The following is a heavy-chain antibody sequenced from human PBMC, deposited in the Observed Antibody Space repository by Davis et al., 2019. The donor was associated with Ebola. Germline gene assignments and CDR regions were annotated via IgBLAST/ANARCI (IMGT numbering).Heavy chain of an antibody. J-gene: IGHJ4*02. CDR1: GFTFSSYG. CDR3: ARGIQHTNVGFDY. Sequence: GESLKISCAASGFTFSSYGMHWVRQAPGKGLEWVAVISYDGSNKYYADSVKGRFTISRDNAKNTLYLQMNSLRAEDTAVYYCARGIQHTNVGFDYWSQGTLVTVSS. CDR2: ISYDGSNK. V-gene: IGHV3-30*03. D-gene: IGHD5-18*01.